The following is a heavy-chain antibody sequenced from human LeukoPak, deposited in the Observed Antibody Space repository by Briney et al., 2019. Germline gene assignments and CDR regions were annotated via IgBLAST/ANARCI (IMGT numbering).Heavy chain of an antibody. J-gene: IGHJ4*02. Sequence: GGSLRLSCAASGFTFSSYGMHWVRQAPGKGLEWVAVVSYDGTNKFYGDSVQGRFTVSRDNSKNTLYLQMNSLRVDDTALYYCAKERARTTFLDSWGQGSLVTVSS. CDR1: GFTFSSYG. CDR3: AKERARTTFLDS. D-gene: IGHD1-1*01. CDR2: VSYDGTNK. V-gene: IGHV3-30*18.